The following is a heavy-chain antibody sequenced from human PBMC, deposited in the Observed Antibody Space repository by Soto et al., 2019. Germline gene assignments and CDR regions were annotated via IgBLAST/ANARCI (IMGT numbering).Heavy chain of an antibody. CDR2: ISSSGSTI. J-gene: IGHJ3*02. V-gene: IGHV3-48*03. CDR3: ARDRRGYSYGDAFDI. Sequence: SCAASGFTFSSYEMNWVRQAPGKGLEWVSYISSSGSTIYYADSVKGRFTISRDNAKNSLYLQMNSLRAEDTAVYYCARDRRGYSYGDAFDIWGQGTIVTVSS. D-gene: IGHD5-18*01. CDR1: GFTFSSYE.